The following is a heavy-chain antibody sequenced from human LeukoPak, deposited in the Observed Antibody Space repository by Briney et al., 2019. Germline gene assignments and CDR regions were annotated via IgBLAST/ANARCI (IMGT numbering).Heavy chain of an antibody. V-gene: IGHV3-53*01. D-gene: IGHD2-2*01. CDR2: IYSGGDT. J-gene: IGHJ4*02. CDR1: GFTVSGNY. CDR3: ARWPPHSSNNCYGYLDY. Sequence: GGSLRLSCAASGFTVSGNYMSWVRQAPGKGLEWISLIYSGGDTYYPDSVRGRFTISRDNSRNTLFLQMNNLRAEDTAVYYCARWPPHSSNNCYGYLDYWGQGTLVTVSS.